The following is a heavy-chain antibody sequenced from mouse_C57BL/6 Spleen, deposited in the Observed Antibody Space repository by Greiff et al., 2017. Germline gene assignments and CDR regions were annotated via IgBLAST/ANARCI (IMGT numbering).Heavy chain of an antibody. Sequence: EVKLQESGPGLVKPSQSLSLTCSVTGYSITSGYYWNWIRQFPGNKLEWMGYISYDGSNNYNPSLKNRISITRDTSKNQFFLKLNSVTTEDTATYYCAREGGYDQDYWGQGTTLTVSS. CDR3: AREGGYDQDY. CDR1: GYSITSGYY. CDR2: ISYDGSN. V-gene: IGHV3-6*01. D-gene: IGHD2-2*01. J-gene: IGHJ2*01.